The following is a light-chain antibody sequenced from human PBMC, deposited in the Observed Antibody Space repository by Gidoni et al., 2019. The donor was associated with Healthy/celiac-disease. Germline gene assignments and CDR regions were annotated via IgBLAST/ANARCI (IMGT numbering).Light chain of an antibody. V-gene: IGKV2-28*01. Sequence: IVLTQSPLSLPVTPGEPASISCRSSQSLLHSNGYNYLDWYLQKPGQSPQLLIYLGSNRASGVPDRFSGSGSGTDFTLKISRVEAEDVGVYYCMQALQTRITFGPXTKVDIK. CDR3: MQALQTRIT. CDR1: QSLLHSNGYNY. J-gene: IGKJ3*01. CDR2: LGS.